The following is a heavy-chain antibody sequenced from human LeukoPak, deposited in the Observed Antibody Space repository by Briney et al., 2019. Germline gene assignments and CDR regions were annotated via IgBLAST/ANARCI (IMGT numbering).Heavy chain of an antibody. CDR3: ARGEVVAPPGSFDL. Sequence: SETLSLTCTVSGGSFSSLLDYWNWLRQPAGKGLEWIGRIYTSGSTDYNPSLKSRVTISVDTSKNQFSLKLSSVTAADTAVYYCARGEVVAPPGSFDLWGRGTLVTVSS. CDR2: IYTSGST. V-gene: IGHV4-61*02. CDR1: GGSFSSLLDY. D-gene: IGHD3-22*01. J-gene: IGHJ2*01.